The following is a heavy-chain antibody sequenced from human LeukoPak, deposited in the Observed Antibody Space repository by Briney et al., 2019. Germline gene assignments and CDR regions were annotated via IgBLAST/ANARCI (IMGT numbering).Heavy chain of an antibody. CDR2: IYYSGST. J-gene: IGHJ3*02. V-gene: IGHV4-39*07. Sequence: SETLSLTCSVSGGSISSSSHYWDWIRQPPGEGLEWIGSIYYSGSTYYNPSLKSRVTISVDTSKNQFSLKLISVTAEDTAVYYCAQIGGYYGDGAFDIWGQGTMVTVSS. D-gene: IGHD4-17*01. CDR3: AQIGGYYGDGAFDI. CDR1: GGSISSSSHY.